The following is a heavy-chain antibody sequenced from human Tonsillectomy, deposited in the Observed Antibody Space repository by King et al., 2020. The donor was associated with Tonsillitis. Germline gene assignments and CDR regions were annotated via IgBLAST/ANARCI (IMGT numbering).Heavy chain of an antibody. V-gene: IGHV3-33*06. CDR1: GFTFSSYG. J-gene: IGHJ3*02. D-gene: IGHD3-3*01. Sequence: HGQLVQSGGGVVQPGRSLRLSCAASGFTFSSYGMHWVRQAPGKGLEWVAVIWYDGSNKYYADSVKGRFTISRDNSKNTLFLQMNSLRAEDTAVYYCAKTYYDFWSGRNAFDIWGQGTMVTVSS. CDR2: IWYDGSNK. CDR3: AKTYYDFWSGRNAFDI.